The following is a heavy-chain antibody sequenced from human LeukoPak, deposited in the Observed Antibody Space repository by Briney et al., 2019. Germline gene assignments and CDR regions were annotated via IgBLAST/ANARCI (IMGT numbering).Heavy chain of an antibody. J-gene: IGHJ5*02. CDR2: IRSTGGET. CDR3: AKGGYTTWFDP. V-gene: IGHV3-23*01. CDR1: GFTFRDYS. D-gene: IGHD2-15*01. Sequence: GGSLRLSCAASGFTFRDYSMSWVRQAPGKGLEWVSNIRSTGGETYYTDSVKGRFTNSRDNSKNTLYLEMNSLRAEDTAVYYCAKGGYTTWFDPWGQGTLVTVSS.